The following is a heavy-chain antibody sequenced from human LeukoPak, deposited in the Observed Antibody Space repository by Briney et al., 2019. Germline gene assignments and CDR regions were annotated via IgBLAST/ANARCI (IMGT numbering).Heavy chain of an antibody. D-gene: IGHD2-2*01. CDR3: AREYCSSTSCYVYYFDY. J-gene: IGHJ4*02. V-gene: IGHV1-46*01. CDR2: INPSGGST. Sequence: GASVKVSCKASGGTFSTVTLNWVRQAPGQGLEWMGIINPSGGSTSYAQKFQGRVTMTRDTSTSTVYMELSSLRSEDTAVYYCAREYCSSTSCYVYYFDYWGQGTLVTVSS. CDR1: GGTFSTVT.